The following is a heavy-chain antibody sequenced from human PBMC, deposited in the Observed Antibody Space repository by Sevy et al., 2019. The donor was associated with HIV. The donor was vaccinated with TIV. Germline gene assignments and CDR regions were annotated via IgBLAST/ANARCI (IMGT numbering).Heavy chain of an antibody. J-gene: IGHJ4*02. CDR3: ARDGDLDRGTAFDY. CDR1: GYSISSGYY. D-gene: IGHD2-15*01. V-gene: IGHV4-38-2*02. Sequence: SETLSLTCTVSGYSISSGYYWGWIRQPPGKGLEWFGNIYHSGSTYYNPSLKSRVTISVDTSKNQFSLKLSSVTAADPAVYYCARDGDLDRGTAFDYWGQGTLVTVSS. CDR2: IYHSGST.